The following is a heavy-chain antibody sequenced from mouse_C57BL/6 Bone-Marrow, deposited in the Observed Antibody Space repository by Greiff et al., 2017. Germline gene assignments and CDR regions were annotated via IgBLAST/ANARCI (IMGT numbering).Heavy chain of an antibody. CDR3: TCYGSGAY. V-gene: IGHV14-4*01. D-gene: IGHD1-1*01. CDR2: FDPEIGDP. J-gene: IGHJ3*01. CDR1: GFNFPDDY. Sequence: VQLQQPGAELVRPGASVKLSCTASGFNFPDDYMHWVKQRPEHGLEWIGWFDPEIGDPEYASKYQGKATITADPSSTTAYLQLSSLTSDDPAVFYCTCYGSGAYCDRGTLVTVSA.